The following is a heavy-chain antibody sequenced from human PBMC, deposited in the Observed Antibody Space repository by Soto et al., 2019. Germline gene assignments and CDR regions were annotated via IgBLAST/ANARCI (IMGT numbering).Heavy chain of an antibody. CDR3: ASRSAPTDY. J-gene: IGHJ4*02. V-gene: IGHV3-74*01. Sequence: EVQLVESGGGLVQPGESLRLSCAASGFTFSNLWMHWVRQAPGKGLVWVAEIDSDETSRNYADSVKGRFTISRDNAKNTLYLQMNSLRAEDTAVYYCASRSAPTDYWGQGTLVTVSS. CDR2: IDSDETSR. D-gene: IGHD6-13*01. CDR1: GFTFSNLW.